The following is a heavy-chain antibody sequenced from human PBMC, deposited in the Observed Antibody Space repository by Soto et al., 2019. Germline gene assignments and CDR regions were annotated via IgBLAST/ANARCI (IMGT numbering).Heavy chain of an antibody. CDR1: GETLCISG. V-gene: IGHV3-30*18. J-gene: IGHJ5*02. Sequence: LGRAACGETLCISGMHGVFKDTGKGLEWVAVISYDGSNKYYADSVKGRFTISRDNSKNTLYLQMNSLRAEDTAVYYCAKDGPYGSVNWGFDPWVQGTLVTVSS. CDR2: ISYDGSNK. CDR3: AKDGPYGSVNWGFDP. D-gene: IGHD3-10*01.